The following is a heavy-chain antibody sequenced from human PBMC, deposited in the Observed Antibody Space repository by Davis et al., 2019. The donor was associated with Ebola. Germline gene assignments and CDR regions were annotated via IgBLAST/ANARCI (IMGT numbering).Heavy chain of an antibody. CDR1: GGSSSGNS. J-gene: IGHJ1*01. Sequence: MPSETLSLTCAVYGGSSSGNSWTWIRHPPGKGLEWIGEINHSGSTNYNPSLKSRVTISVDTSKNQFSLKLSSVTAADTAVYYCARGPEYLAEYFQHWGQGTLVTVSS. D-gene: IGHD2-2*02. CDR3: ARGPEYLAEYFQH. V-gene: IGHV4-34*01. CDR2: INHSGST.